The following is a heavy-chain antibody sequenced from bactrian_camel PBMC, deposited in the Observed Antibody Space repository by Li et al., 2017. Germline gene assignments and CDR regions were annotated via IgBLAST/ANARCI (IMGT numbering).Heavy chain of an antibody. D-gene: IGHD5*01. Sequence: VQLVESGGGLVQPGGSLRLSCAASGATFTFSSVWMRWVRQAPGKGLEWVSVIYADRSRTYYADSVKGRFTITRDNAKNTLYLQLNSLKTEDTAVYYCARFNERVLAGRAWAYYGIDYWGKGTQVTVS. J-gene: IGHJ7*01. CDR1: GATFTFSSVW. CDR2: IYADRSRT. V-gene: IGHV3S6*01.